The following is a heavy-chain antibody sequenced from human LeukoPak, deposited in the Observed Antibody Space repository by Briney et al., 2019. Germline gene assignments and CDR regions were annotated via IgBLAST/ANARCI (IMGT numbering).Heavy chain of an antibody. V-gene: IGHV3-30*04. CDR2: ISNDGSNK. Sequence: GGSLRLSCAASGFTFSSYAMHWVRQAPGKGLEWVAVISNDGSNKYYADSVKGRFTISRDNAKNTLYLQMNSLRAEDTAVYYCSALDHGHDCWGQGTLVTVSS. CDR3: SALDHGHDC. CDR1: GFTFSSYA. J-gene: IGHJ4*02.